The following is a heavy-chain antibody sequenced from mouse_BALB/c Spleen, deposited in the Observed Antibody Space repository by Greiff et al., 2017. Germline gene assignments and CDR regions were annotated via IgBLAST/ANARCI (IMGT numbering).Heavy chain of an antibody. CDR3: ARSGYGSSYAMDY. Sequence: VQLKESGAELVRPGTSVKVSCKASGYAFTNYLIAWVKQRPGQGLEWIGVINPGSGGTNYNEKFKGKATLTADKSSSTAYMQLSSLTSDDSAVYFCARSGYGSSYAMDYWGQGTSVTVSS. J-gene: IGHJ4*01. CDR1: GYAFTNYL. D-gene: IGHD1-1*01. V-gene: IGHV1-54*01. CDR2: INPGSGGT.